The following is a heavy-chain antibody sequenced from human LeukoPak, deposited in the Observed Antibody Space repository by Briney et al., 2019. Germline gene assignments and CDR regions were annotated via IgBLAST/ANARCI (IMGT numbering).Heavy chain of an antibody. CDR2: IYTSGST. Sequence: SETLSLTCTVSGGSISSYYWSWIRQPAGKGLEWIGRIYTSGSTNYNPSLKSRVTMSVDTSKNQFSLKLSSVTAADTAVYYCARDVGQQQLVRSEYFQHWGQGTLVTVSS. CDR1: GGSISSYY. CDR3: ARDVGQQQLVRSEYFQH. J-gene: IGHJ1*01. D-gene: IGHD6-13*01. V-gene: IGHV4-4*07.